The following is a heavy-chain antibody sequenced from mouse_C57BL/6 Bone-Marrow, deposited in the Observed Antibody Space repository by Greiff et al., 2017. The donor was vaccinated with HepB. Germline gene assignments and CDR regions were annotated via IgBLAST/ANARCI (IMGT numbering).Heavy chain of an antibody. V-gene: IGHV1-54*01. CDR2: INPGSGGT. CDR1: GYAFTNYL. D-gene: IGHD1-1*01. J-gene: IGHJ1*03. Sequence: VQLQQSGAELVRPGTSVKVSCKASGYAFTNYLIEWVKQRPGQGLEWIGVINPGSGGTNYNEKFKGKATLTADKSSSTAYMQLSSLTSEDSAVYFCAAVVARDYWYFDVGGTGTTVTVSS. CDR3: AAVVARDYWYFDV.